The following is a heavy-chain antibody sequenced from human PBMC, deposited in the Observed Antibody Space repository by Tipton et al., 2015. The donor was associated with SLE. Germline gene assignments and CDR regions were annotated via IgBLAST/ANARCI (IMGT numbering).Heavy chain of an antibody. J-gene: IGHJ4*02. Sequence: TLSLTCTVSGGSISSYYWSWIRQPPGKGLEWIGYIYYSGSTNYNPSLKGRVTISVDTSKDQFSLRLPSVTAADTAVYYCARGSPTGTTRLDYWGRGTLVTVSS. CDR2: IYYSGST. V-gene: IGHV4-59*08. CDR3: ARGSPTGTTRLDY. CDR1: GGSISSYY. D-gene: IGHD1-7*01.